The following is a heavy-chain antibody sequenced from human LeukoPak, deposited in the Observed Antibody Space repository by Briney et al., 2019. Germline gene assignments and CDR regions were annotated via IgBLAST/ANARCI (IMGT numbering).Heavy chain of an antibody. CDR3: ARPLRNAFDI. J-gene: IGHJ3*02. V-gene: IGHV3-21*06. Sequence: PGGSLRLSCAASGLTFSTYSMSWVRQAPGKGLEWVSYISGSGNDIYYSDSVKGRFTISRDNAKNSLYLEIISLRAEDAAVYYCARPLRNAFDIWGQGTMVIVSS. CDR1: GLTFSTYS. CDR2: ISGSGNDI. D-gene: IGHD3-3*01.